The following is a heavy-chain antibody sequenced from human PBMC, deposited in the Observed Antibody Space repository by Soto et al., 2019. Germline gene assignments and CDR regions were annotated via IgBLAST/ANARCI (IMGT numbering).Heavy chain of an antibody. CDR1: GFTFSDYA. CDR2: VSHDGRNT. J-gene: IGHJ4*02. CDR3: AKGGRQWLVTSDFNY. D-gene: IGHD6-19*01. V-gene: IGHV3-30*18. Sequence: VQLVESGGGVVQPGRSLRLSCAASGFTFSDYAMHWVRQAPGKGPEWVAVVSHDGRNTHYADSVKGRFTISRASSKNTVSLEMTSLRAEDTAVYYCAKGGRQWLVTSDFNYWGQGALVTVSS.